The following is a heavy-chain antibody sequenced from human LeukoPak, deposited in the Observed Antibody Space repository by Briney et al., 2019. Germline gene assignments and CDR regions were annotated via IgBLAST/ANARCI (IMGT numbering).Heavy chain of an antibody. Sequence: SETLSLTCTVSGGSISSGDYYWSWIRQPPGKGLEWIGYIYYSGSTYYNPSLKSRVTVSVDTSKNQFSLKLSSVTAADTAVYYCAREDGSTSCYTLWGQGTLVTVSS. V-gene: IGHV4-30-4*08. CDR2: IYYSGST. CDR1: GGSISSGDYY. J-gene: IGHJ4*02. D-gene: IGHD2-2*02. CDR3: AREDGSTSCYTL.